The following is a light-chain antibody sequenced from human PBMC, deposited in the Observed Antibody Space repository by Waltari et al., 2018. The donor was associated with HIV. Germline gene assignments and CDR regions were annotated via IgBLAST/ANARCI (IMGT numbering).Light chain of an antibody. CDR2: EGN. J-gene: IGLJ2*01. CDR3: SSYTSFSTVL. CDR1: SSHVGPYSL. V-gene: IGLV2-23*01. Sequence: QSALTQPASVSGSPGQSITISCTGTSSHVGPYSLVSWYQHHPGKAPKLMIYEGNKRPSGVSNRFSGSKSGNTASLTISGLQAEDEADYYCSSYTSFSTVLFGGGTKLTVL.